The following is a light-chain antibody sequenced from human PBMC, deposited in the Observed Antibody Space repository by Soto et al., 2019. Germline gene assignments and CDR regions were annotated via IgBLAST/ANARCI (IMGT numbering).Light chain of an antibody. J-gene: IGKJ5*01. CDR3: QQCHATPPT. V-gene: IGKV1-39*01. CDR1: QSISSY. CDR2: GAK. Sequence: DIQMTQSPSSLSASVGDRVTITCRASQSISSYLNWYQQKPGKAPNVLIFGAKNLQSGVPSRFSGSGYGTDFTLTITTLQPEDVGIYYCQQCHATPPTFGQGTRLEIK.